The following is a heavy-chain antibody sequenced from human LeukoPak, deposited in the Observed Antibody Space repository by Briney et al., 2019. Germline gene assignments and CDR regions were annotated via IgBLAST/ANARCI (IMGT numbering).Heavy chain of an antibody. J-gene: IGHJ4*02. CDR1: GFIFSRYS. V-gene: IGHV3-21*04. CDR3: AKGPDYDILTPIDY. Sequence: GGSLRLSCEASGFIFSRYSMNWVRQAPGKGLEWVSSISTSSSYIYYADSVKGRFTISRDNAKTSLYLQMNSLRAEDMALYYCAKGPDYDILTPIDYWGQGTLVTVSS. CDR2: ISTSSSYI. D-gene: IGHD3-9*01.